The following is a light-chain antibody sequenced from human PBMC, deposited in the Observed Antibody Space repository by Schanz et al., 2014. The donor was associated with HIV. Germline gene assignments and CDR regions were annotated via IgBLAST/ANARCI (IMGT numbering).Light chain of an antibody. CDR1: SSDIGDDNY. CDR3: NSYTSSSTLV. V-gene: IGLV2-14*03. Sequence: QSALTQPASVSGSPGQSITLSCAGSSSDIGDDNYVSWYQQHAGAAPKLIIYDVNERPSGVSHRFSASKSGNTAFLTISGLQAEDEADYYCNSYTSSSTLVFGGGTKLTVL. J-gene: IGLJ2*01. CDR2: DVN.